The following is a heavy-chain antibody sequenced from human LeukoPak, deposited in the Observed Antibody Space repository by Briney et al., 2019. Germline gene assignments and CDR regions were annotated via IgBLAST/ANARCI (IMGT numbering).Heavy chain of an antibody. J-gene: IGHJ6*03. CDR3: ARGPTYSYGNYYYYYYMDV. CDR2: INHSGST. D-gene: IGHD5-18*01. V-gene: IGHV4-34*01. Sequence: PSGTLSLTCAVYGGSFSGYYWSWVRQPPGKGLEWIGEINHSGSTNYNPSLKSRVTISVDTSKNQFSLKLSSVTAADTAVYYCARGPTYSYGNYYYYYYMDVWGRGTTVTVSS. CDR1: GGSFSGYY.